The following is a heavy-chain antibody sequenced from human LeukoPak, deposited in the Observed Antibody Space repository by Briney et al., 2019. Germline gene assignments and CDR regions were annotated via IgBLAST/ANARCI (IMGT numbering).Heavy chain of an antibody. J-gene: IGHJ6*03. CDR2: MNPNSGNT. V-gene: IGHV1-8*01. D-gene: IGHD2-15*01. CDR1: GGTFGSYA. CDR3: ARTLGSVYCSGGSCYSGYYYYYMDV. Sequence: ASVKASCKTSGGTFGSYAINWVRQAPGQGLEWMGWMNPNSGNTGYAQKFQGRVTMTRNTSISTAYMELSSLRSEDTAVYYCARTLGSVYCSGGSCYSGYYYYYMDVWGKGTTVTISS.